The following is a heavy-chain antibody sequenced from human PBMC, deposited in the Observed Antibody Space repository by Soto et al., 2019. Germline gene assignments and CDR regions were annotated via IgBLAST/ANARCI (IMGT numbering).Heavy chain of an antibody. CDR3: AREANTIYAPHGLDV. Sequence: GGSLRLSCAVSGFPFDSYSMSWVRQAPGQGLEWLASLSSGSFYIFHADSISGRFTISRDDAKNLLFLQMNSLTIEDTATYYCAREANTIYAPHGLDVWGQGTAVTVSS. CDR1: GFPFDSYS. J-gene: IGHJ6*02. CDR2: LSSGSFYI. D-gene: IGHD3-3*01. V-gene: IGHV3-21*01.